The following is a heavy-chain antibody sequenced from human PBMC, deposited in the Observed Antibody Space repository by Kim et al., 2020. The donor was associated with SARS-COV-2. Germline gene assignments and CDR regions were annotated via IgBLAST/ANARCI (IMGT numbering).Heavy chain of an antibody. Sequence: GGSLRLSCAASEFSFSSYSMNWVRQAPGKGLEWVSYISRSSSTINYADSVKGRFTISRDDAKKSLYLQMNSLRDEDTAVYYCARGFSDLGYNYYYMDVWSQGTTVTVSS. D-gene: IGHD3-10*01. CDR3: ARGFSDLGYNYYYMDV. CDR2: ISRSSSTI. CDR1: EFSFSSYS. V-gene: IGHV3-48*02. J-gene: IGHJ6*02.